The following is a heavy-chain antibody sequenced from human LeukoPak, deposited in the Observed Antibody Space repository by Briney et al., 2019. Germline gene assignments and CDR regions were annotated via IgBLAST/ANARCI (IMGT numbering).Heavy chain of an antibody. Sequence: KPSETLSLTCAVSGYSISSGYYWGWIQQPPGQGLEWIGSIYHSGSTYYNPSLKSRVTISVDTSKNQFSLKLSSVTAADTAVYYCARDSKKYGVFYYFDYWGQGTLVTVSS. J-gene: IGHJ4*02. CDR2: IYHSGST. V-gene: IGHV4-38-2*02. CDR1: GYSISSGYY. D-gene: IGHD4-17*01. CDR3: ARDSKKYGVFYYFDY.